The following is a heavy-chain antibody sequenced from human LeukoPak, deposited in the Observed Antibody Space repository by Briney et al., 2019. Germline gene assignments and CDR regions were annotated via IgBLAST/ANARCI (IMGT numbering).Heavy chain of an antibody. D-gene: IGHD2-2*01. CDR1: GFTFSGYP. J-gene: IGHJ5*02. CDR2: ISYDGSNK. CDR3: ARDRPAAENWFDP. V-gene: IGHV3-30-3*01. Sequence: HPGGSLRLSCAASGFTFSGYPIHWVRQAPGKGLEWVAVISYDGSNKYYADSVKGRFTISRDNSKNTLYLQMNSLRAEDTAVYYCARDRPAAENWFDPWGQGTLVTVSS.